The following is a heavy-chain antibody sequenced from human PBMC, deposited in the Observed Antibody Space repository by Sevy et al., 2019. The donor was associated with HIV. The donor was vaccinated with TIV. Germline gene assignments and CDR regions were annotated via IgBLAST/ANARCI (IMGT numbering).Heavy chain of an antibody. CDR1: GYTLTDFS. J-gene: IGHJ4*02. D-gene: IGHD3-22*01. CDR3: ATTKDYYDSSGYPFDY. Sequence: ASVKVSCKLSGYTLTDFSMHWVRQAPGKGLEWVATFDHEDGRTIYAQKFQGRVTMTEDTSTDTAYMELNSRRSDDTAVYYCATTKDYYDSSGYPFDYWGQGTQVTVSS. CDR2: FDHEDGRT. V-gene: IGHV1-24*01.